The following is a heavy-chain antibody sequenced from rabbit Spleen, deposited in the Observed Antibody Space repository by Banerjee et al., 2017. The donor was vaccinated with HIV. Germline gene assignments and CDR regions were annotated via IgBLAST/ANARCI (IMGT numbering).Heavy chain of an antibody. D-gene: IGHD4-1*01. V-gene: IGHV1S47*01. CDR1: GIDLMSIA. J-gene: IGHJ3*01. CDR2: IYAARGTT. Sequence: QEQLKETGGGLVQPGRSLTLSCKASGIDLMSIAMSWVRQAPGKGLEWIGIIYAARGTTDYASWVNGRFTISSDNAQSTVDLKMTSLTAADTATYFCARAIVPWLGLTRLDLWGQGTLVTVS. CDR3: ARAIVPWLGLTRLDL.